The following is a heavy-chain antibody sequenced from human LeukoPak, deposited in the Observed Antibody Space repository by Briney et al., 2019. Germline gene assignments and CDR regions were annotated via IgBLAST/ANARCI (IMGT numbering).Heavy chain of an antibody. V-gene: IGHV4-34*01. CDR3: ARGRPRPYSGSYYYYYGMDV. Sequence: PSETLSLTCAVYGGSFSGYYWSWLRQPPGKGLEWIGEINHSGSTNYNPSLKSRVTISVDTSKNQFSLKLSSVTAADTAVYYCARGRPRPYSGSYYYYYGMDVWGQGTTVTVSS. CDR1: GGSFSGYY. CDR2: INHSGST. D-gene: IGHD1-26*01. J-gene: IGHJ6*02.